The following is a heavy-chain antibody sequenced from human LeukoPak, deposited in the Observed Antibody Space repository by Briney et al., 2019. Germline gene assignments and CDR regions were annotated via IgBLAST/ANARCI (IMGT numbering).Heavy chain of an antibody. D-gene: IGHD2-8*01. V-gene: IGHV4-39*07. J-gene: IGHJ5*02. CDR3: AKNGQSGFSFDP. Sequence: MASETLSLTCTVSGGSISSGGHYWRWIRQPPGKGLEWIGEGNDSGGAKFNPSLKSRVTISADASKNQFSLKVTSVTAADTAVYYCAKNGQSGFSFDPWGQGTLVTVSS. CDR2: GNDSGGA. CDR1: GGSISSGGHY.